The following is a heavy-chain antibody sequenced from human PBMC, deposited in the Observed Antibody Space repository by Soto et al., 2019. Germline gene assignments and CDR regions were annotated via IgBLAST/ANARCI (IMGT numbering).Heavy chain of an antibody. J-gene: IGHJ6*02. CDR3: ATCQLGEYYYAMDI. D-gene: IGHD7-27*01. CDR1: GGSISSSIYY. Sequence: SETLSLTCTVSGGSISSSIYYWGWIRQPPGKGLEWIGEIYDSGNTRYNPSLKSRVTISKDTSKNELSLKLNSVTVADTAVYYCATCQLGEYYYAMDIWGQGTTVTVSS. CDR2: IYDSGNT. V-gene: IGHV4-39*07.